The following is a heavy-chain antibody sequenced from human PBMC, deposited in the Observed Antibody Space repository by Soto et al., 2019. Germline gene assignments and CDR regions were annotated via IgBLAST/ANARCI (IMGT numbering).Heavy chain of an antibody. Sequence: QVQLQESGPGLLKPSETLTLTCSVSGGSMSPYYWTWIRQLPDRRLGGIGYFFHTGSTNYNPSLKSRAIISADTSKNHMSLKLTSVTAADTAVYYCARGPPITRSRFFEWLAHFDLWGRGTRVEVSS. V-gene: IGHV4-59*01. CDR1: GGSMSPYY. CDR2: FFHTGST. D-gene: IGHD3-3*01. CDR3: ARGPPITRSRFFEWLAHFDL. J-gene: IGHJ2*01.